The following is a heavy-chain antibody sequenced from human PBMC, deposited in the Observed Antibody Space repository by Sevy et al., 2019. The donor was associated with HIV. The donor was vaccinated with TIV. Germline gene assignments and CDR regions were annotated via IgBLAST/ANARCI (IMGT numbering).Heavy chain of an antibody. D-gene: IGHD2-15*01. J-gene: IGHJ4*02. Sequence: GGSLRLSCAASGFTFSSYAMNWVRQAPGKGLEWVSSINAIGSNIYYADSVKGRFTIPRDNTENSLYLKMNSVRAEDTAVYYCARDLFSGGNAVYGYWGQGTLVTVSS. CDR3: ARDLFSGGNAVYGY. V-gene: IGHV3-21*01. CDR2: INAIGSNI. CDR1: GFTFSSYA.